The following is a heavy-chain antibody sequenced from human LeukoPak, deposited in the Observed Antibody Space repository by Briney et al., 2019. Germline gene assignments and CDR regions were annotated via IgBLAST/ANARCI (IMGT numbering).Heavy chain of an antibody. CDR1: GGTFSSYT. D-gene: IGHD6-6*01. CDR2: IIPIFGTA. V-gene: IGHV1-69*13. Sequence: ASVKVSCKSSGGTFSSYTINWVRQAPGQGLEWMGGIIPIFGTANYAQKFQGRVTIIADESTSTAYMELSSLRSEDTAVYYCARGAVPYSTSSRITPWGQGTLVIVSS. CDR3: ARGAVPYSTSSRITP. J-gene: IGHJ5*02.